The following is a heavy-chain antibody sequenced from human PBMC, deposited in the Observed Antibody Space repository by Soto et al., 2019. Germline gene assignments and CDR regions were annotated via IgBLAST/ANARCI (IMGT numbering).Heavy chain of an antibody. J-gene: IGHJ5*02. V-gene: IGHV1-18*01. Sequence: ASVKVSCKASGYTFTNYGISWVRQAPGQGLEWMGWVSADNGNTNYAQRLQGRVTLSTDTSTGTAYMELRSLRSDDTAVYYCARVTHDYGDYLYNWFDPWGQGTLVTAPQ. CDR1: GYTFTNYG. CDR2: VSADNGNT. D-gene: IGHD4-17*01. CDR3: ARVTHDYGDYLYNWFDP.